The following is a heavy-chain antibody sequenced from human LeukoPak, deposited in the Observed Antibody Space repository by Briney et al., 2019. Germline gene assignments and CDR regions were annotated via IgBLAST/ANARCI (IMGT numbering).Heavy chain of an antibody. CDR2: IWYDGSNK. CDR1: GFTFSSYG. V-gene: IGHV3-33*01. J-gene: IGHJ4*02. Sequence: GGSLRLSCAASGFTFSSYGMHWVRQAPGKGLEWVAVIWYDGSNKYYADSVKGRFTISRDNSKNTLYLQMNSLRAEDTAVYYCARDGFGDYGDSPLDYWGQGTLVTVSS. D-gene: IGHD4-17*01. CDR3: ARDGFGDYGDSPLDY.